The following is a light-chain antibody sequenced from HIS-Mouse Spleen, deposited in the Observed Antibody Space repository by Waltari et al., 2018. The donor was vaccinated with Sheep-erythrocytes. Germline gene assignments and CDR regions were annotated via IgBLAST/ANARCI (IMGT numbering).Light chain of an antibody. CDR1: SSNIGNNA. CDR2: YDD. V-gene: IGLV1-36*01. J-gene: IGLJ3*02. CDR3: AAWDDSLNGWV. Sequence: QSVLTQPPSVSEAPRQRVTISCSGSSSNIGNNAVNWYQQLPGKAPKLLNYYDDLLTSGGSDRFSGSKSGTSASLGISGLQAEDEADDYCAAWDDSLNGWVFGGGTKLTVL.